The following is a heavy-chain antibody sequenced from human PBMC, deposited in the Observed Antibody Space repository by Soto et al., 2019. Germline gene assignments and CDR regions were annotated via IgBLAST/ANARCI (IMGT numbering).Heavy chain of an antibody. CDR1: GFTFSDYY. V-gene: IGHV3-11*01. Sequence: GGSLRLSCAASGFTFSDYYMSWIRQAPGKGLEWVSYISSSGSTIYYADSVKGRFTISRDNAKNSLYLQMNSLRAEDTAVYYCARGGSSWLYYYYGMDVWGQGTTVTVSS. D-gene: IGHD6-13*01. CDR3: ARGGSSWLYYYYGMDV. CDR2: ISSSGSTI. J-gene: IGHJ6*02.